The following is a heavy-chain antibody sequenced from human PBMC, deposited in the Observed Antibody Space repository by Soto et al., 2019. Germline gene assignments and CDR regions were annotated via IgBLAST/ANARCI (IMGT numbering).Heavy chain of an antibody. V-gene: IGHV3-23*01. J-gene: IGHJ1*01. CDR1: GFTFSSYA. D-gene: IGHD2-15*01. CDR2: ISGSGGST. CDR3: AKARGVVVVAATAPGLYFQH. Sequence: GGSLRLSCASSGFTFSSYAMSWVRQAPGKGLEWVSAISGSGGSTYYADSVKGRFTISRDNSKNTLYLQMNSLRAEDTAVYYCAKARGVVVVAATAPGLYFQHRGQGTLVTVSS.